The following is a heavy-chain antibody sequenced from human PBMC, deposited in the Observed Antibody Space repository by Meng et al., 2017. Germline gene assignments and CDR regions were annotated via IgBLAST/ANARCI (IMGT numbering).Heavy chain of an antibody. V-gene: IGHV1-18*01. Sequence: ASVKVSCKASYYTFASFAISWLRRAPGQGLEWMGWISPYNDNTMYAKKFQGRVTMTTDTSTSTAYMELRSLRAEDTAVYYCAREGFPHAFDIWGQGTIVAAS. J-gene: IGHJ3*02. CDR2: ISPYNDNT. CDR3: AREGFPHAFDI. CDR1: YYTFASFA. D-gene: IGHD3-10*01.